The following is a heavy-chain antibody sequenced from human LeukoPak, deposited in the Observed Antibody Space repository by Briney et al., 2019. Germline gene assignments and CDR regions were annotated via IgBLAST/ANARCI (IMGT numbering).Heavy chain of an antibody. CDR3: ARARSGLFNWFDP. CDR1: GGSISSYY. Sequence: SETLSLTCTVSGGSISSYYWSWIRQPPGKGLEWIGYIYYSGSTNYNPSLKSRVTISVDTSKNQFSLKPSSVTAADTAVYYCARARSGLFNWFDPWGQGTLVTVSS. CDR2: IYYSGST. J-gene: IGHJ5*02. V-gene: IGHV4-59*08. D-gene: IGHD4/OR15-4a*01.